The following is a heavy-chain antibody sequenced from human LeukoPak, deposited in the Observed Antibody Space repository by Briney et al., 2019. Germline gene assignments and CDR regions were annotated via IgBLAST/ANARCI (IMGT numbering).Heavy chain of an antibody. CDR2: ISGSGGST. J-gene: IGHJ6*03. V-gene: IGHV3-23*01. CDR1: GFTYRPYA. Sequence: SGGSLRLSCAGSGFTYRPYAMSWVRQAPGKGLEWVSAISGSGGSTYYADSVKGRFTISRDNSKNTLYLQMNSLRAEDTAVYYCAKDHEYYYYYYMDVWGKGTTVTVSS. CDR3: AKDHEYYYYYYMDV.